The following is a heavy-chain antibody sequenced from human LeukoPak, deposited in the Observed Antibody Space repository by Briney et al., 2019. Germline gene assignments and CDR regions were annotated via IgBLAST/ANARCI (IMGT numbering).Heavy chain of an antibody. D-gene: IGHD3-22*01. CDR1: GFTFSRYG. CDR2: ISGSGGST. J-gene: IGHJ4*02. V-gene: IGHV3-23*01. CDR3: AILPQGPYDSSGYYSDY. Sequence: GRSLRLSCAASGFTFSRYGMSWVRQAPGKGLDWVSAISGSGGSTYYADSVKGRFTISRDNSKNTLYLQMNSLRAEDTAVYYCAILPQGPYDSSGYYSDYWGQGTLVTVSS.